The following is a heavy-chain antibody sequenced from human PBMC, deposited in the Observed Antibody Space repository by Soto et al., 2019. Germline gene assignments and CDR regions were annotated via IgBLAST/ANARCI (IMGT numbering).Heavy chain of an antibody. CDR2: TYYRAKWFN. V-gene: IGHV6-1*01. CDR1: GDSVSSNSAA. J-gene: IGHJ4*02. CDR3: ARDRDGSGRTDFDC. D-gene: IGHD6-19*01. Sequence: PSHTLSLTCAISGDSVSSNSAAWNWIRQSPSRGLEWLGRTYYRAKWFNDYAVSVKSRITISPDTSKNQFSLQLNSVTPEDTAVYYCARDRDGSGRTDFDCWGQGTLVTVSS.